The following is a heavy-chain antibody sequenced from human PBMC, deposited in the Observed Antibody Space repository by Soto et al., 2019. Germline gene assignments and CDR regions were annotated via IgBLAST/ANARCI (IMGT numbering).Heavy chain of an antibody. V-gene: IGHV3-48*03. J-gene: IGHJ4*02. CDR1: GFTFSSYE. CDR2: ISSSGSTI. CDR3: ARETAAAGHPHFDY. D-gene: IGHD6-13*01. Sequence: GGSLRLSCAASGFTFSSYEMNWVRQAPGKGLEWVSYISSSGSTIYYADSVKGRFTISRDNAKNSLYLQMNSLRAEDTAVYYCARETAAAGHPHFDYWGQRTLVTVSS.